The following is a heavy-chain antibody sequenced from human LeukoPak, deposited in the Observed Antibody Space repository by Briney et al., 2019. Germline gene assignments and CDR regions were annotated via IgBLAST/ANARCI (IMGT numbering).Heavy chain of an antibody. J-gene: IGHJ3*02. CDR3: ARGMSWYYDSSGYYYSNAFDI. D-gene: IGHD3-22*01. V-gene: IGHV4-34*01. Sequence: PSETLSLTCAVYGGSFSGYYWSWIRQPPGKGLEWIGEINHSGITNYNPSRKRRVTISVETSKNQFSLKLSSVTAADTAVYYCARGMSWYYDSSGYYYSNAFDIWGQGTMVTVSS. CDR2: INHSGIT. CDR1: GGSFSGYY.